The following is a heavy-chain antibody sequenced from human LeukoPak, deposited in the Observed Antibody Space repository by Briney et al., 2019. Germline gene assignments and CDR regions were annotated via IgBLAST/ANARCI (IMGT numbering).Heavy chain of an antibody. CDR2: INPSGGSK. D-gene: IGHD5-18*01. J-gene: IGHJ4*02. Sequence: ASVKVSCKASGYTFTSYYMHWVRQAPGQGLEWMGIINPSGGSKNYAQKFQGRVTMTRDMSTSTVYMELSSLRSEDTAVYYCASTVDTAMAGTDYWGQGTLVTVSS. CDR3: ASTVDTAMAGTDY. V-gene: IGHV1-46*01. CDR1: GYTFTSYY.